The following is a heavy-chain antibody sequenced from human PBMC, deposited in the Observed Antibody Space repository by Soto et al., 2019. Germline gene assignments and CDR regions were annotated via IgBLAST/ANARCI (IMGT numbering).Heavy chain of an antibody. CDR2: IYHSGSS. V-gene: IGHV4-61*01. J-gene: IGHJ2*01. CDR3: ARVLYSYGSGTWYFDL. CDR1: GGSVSSDNYS. Sequence: QVQLQESGPGLVKPSEPLSLTCSVSGGSVSSDNYSWSWIRQPPGKGLEWIGYIYHSGSSYYSPSLRSRVTMSLDTSKDQLSLRLRSVTAADTAVYYCARVLYSYGSGTWYFDLWGRGTLVTVSS. D-gene: IGHD3-10*01.